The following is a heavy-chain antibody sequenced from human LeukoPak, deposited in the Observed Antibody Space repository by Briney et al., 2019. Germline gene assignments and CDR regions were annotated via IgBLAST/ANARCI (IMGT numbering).Heavy chain of an antibody. CDR3: ARHGRPITIFGVVYY. Sequence: NPSETLSLTCTVSGGSISSSSYYWGWIRQPPGKGLEWIGSIYYSGSTYYNPSLKSRLTISVDTSKNQFSLKLSSVTAADTAVYYCARHGRPITIFGVVYYWGQGTLVTVSS. J-gene: IGHJ4*02. CDR2: IYYSGST. CDR1: GGSISSSSYY. V-gene: IGHV4-39*01. D-gene: IGHD3-3*01.